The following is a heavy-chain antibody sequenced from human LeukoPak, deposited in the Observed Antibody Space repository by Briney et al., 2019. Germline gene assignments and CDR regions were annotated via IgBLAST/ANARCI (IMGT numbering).Heavy chain of an antibody. CDR2: IYYSGST. CDR1: GGSISSYY. J-gene: IGHJ6*03. V-gene: IGHV4-59*01. CDR3: ARDHYYYYYMDV. Sequence: SETLSLTCTVSGGSISSYYWSWIRQPPGKGLEWIGYIYYSGSTNYNPSLKSRVTISVDTSKNQFSLKLSSVTAADTAVYYCARDHYYYYYMDVWGKGTTVTISS.